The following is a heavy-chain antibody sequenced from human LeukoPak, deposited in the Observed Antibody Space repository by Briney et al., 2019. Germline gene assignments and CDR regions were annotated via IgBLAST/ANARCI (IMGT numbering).Heavy chain of an antibody. V-gene: IGHV3-9*01. CDR3: ARGGDSPFDI. CDR2: ISWNSGSI. CDR1: GFTFDDYA. Sequence: GGSLRLSCAASGFTFDDYAMHWVRQAPGKGLEWVSGISWNSGSIGYADSVKGRFTISRDNAKNSLYLQMNSLRAEDTAVYYCARGGDSPFDIWGQGTMVTVSS. D-gene: IGHD3-22*01. J-gene: IGHJ3*02.